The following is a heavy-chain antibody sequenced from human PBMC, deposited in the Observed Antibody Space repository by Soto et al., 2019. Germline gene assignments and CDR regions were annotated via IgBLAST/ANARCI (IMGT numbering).Heavy chain of an antibody. J-gene: IGHJ6*03. CDR2: INTGNGDT. Sequence: VKVSCKASGYSFTDYAMHWVRQAPGRGLEWMGWINTGNGDTQYSQKFQGRVTITRDTSASTAYMDLSRLRSEDTAVYYCASSLAAAPAYYYYYVDVWGKGTTVTVSS. CDR3: ASSLAAAPAYYYYYVDV. D-gene: IGHD6-13*01. V-gene: IGHV1-3*04. CDR1: GYSFTDYA.